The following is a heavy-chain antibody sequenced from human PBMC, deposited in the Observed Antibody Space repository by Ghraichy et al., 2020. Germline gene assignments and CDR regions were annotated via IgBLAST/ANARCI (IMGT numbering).Heavy chain of an antibody. CDR2: LKWNGEST. D-gene: IGHD2-21*01. V-gene: IGHV3-20*04. Sequence: GGSLRLSCAASGFTFDDYGMSWVRQVPGKGLEWVSGLKWNGESTGYADSVKGRFTISRDNAKNSLYLQMNSLRAEDTALYYCTRGRGVCDGGSCYSDYWGQGTLVTVSS. CDR3: TRGRGVCDGGSCYSDY. CDR1: GFTFDDYG. J-gene: IGHJ4*02.